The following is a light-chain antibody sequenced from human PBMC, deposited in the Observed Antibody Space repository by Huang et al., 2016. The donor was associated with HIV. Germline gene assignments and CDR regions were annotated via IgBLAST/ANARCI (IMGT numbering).Light chain of an antibody. CDR2: GAA. CDR1: QSVGGN. J-gene: IGKJ1*01. Sequence: EIMMTQSPDTLSVSPGERAALSCRASQSVGGNLAWYQQKPGQAPRLLIYGAATRASGIPARFSGSGSGTEFNRTISSLQSEDFGTYYCQHYDKWPPWTFGQGTAVEI. CDR3: QHYDKWPPWT. V-gene: IGKV3-15*01.